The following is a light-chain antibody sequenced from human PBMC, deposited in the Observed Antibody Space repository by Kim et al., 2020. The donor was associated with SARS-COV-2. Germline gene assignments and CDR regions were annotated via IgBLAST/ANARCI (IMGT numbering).Light chain of an antibody. J-gene: IGLJ2*01. Sequence: VALGQTVRITCQGDSLRSYYAAWYQQKPGQAPILVIYGKNNRPSGIPDRFSGSSSGNTGSLTITGTQAGDEADYYCNSRDSNDNGVFGGGTKLTVL. CDR1: SLRSYY. CDR3: NSRDSNDNGV. V-gene: IGLV3-19*01. CDR2: GKN.